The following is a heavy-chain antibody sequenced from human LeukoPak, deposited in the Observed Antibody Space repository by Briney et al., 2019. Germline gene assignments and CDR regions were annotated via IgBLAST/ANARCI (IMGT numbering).Heavy chain of an antibody. J-gene: IGHJ4*02. D-gene: IGHD3-10*01. V-gene: IGHV3-48*03. Sequence: GGSLRLSCAASGFTFNTYEMNCVRQAPGKGLEGVSNISTSGSVIHYADSVKGRFTVSRDNAKNSLYLQMNSLRAEDTAVYYCATDYYYGSGTFDYWGQGTLVTVSS. CDR3: ATDYYYGSGTFDY. CDR2: ISTSGSVI. CDR1: GFTFNTYE.